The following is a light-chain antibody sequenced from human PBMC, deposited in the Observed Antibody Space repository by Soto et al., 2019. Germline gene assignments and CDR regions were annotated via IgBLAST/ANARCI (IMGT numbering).Light chain of an antibody. CDR3: ETWDGNTHV. CDR1: SGHSSYI. CDR2: VEGSGSY. Sequence: QPVLTQSSSASASLGSSVKLTCTLSSGHSSYIIAWHQQQPGKAPRYLMKVEGSGSYNKGSGVPDRFSGSSSGADRYLSISTLQFEDEADYYCETWDGNTHVFGGGTQLTVL. V-gene: IGLV4-60*02. J-gene: IGLJ7*01.